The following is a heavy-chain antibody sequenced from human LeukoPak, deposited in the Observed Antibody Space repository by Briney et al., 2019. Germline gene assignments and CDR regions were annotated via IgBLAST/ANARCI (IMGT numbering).Heavy chain of an antibody. CDR2: IYSGGST. Sequence: GGSLRLSCAGSGFSFGRYGMSWVRQAPGKGLEWVSVIYSGGSTYYADSVKGRFTISRDNSKNTLYLQMNSLRADDTAVYYCANSGLNRFEYWGQGALVTVSS. J-gene: IGHJ4*02. CDR3: ANSGLNRFEY. D-gene: IGHD2-15*01. V-gene: IGHV3-23*03. CDR1: GFSFGRYG.